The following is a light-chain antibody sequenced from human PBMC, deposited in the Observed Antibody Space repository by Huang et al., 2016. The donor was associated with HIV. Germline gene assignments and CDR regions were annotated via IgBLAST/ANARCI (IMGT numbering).Light chain of an antibody. J-gene: IGKJ1*01. CDR2: ATS. CDR3: QQYQSVRWT. CDR1: QGISNP. V-gene: IGKV1-NL1*01. Sequence: DIQMTQSPSSLSASVGDRVTIICRASQGISNPLAWYQQKPGKAHKLLLYATSKWESGVPTRFSDRGSGTHYTLTISTLQPEDLAAYYCQQYQSVRWTFGQGTKVAIK.